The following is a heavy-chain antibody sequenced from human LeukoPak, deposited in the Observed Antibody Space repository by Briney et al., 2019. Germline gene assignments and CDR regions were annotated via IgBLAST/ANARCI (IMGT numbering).Heavy chain of an antibody. CDR3: ASITGTTSPPYYDYMDV. CDR2: IYYSGST. D-gene: IGHD1-7*01. J-gene: IGHJ6*03. Sequence: PSETLSLTCTVSGGSISSSSYYWGWIRQPPGKGLEWIGSIYYSGSTYYNPSLKSRVTISVDTSKNQFSLKLSSVTAADTAVYYCASITGTTSPPYYDYMDVWGKGTTVTVSS. V-gene: IGHV4-39*01. CDR1: GGSISSSSYY.